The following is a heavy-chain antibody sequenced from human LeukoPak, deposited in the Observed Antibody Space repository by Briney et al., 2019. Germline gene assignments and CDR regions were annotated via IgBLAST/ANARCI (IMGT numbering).Heavy chain of an antibody. Sequence: SETLSFTCTVSGGSISSYYWSWIRQPPGKGLEWIGYIYYSGSTNYNPSLKSRVTISVDTSKNQFSLKLSSVTAADTAVYYCARVLSDYYDSSDYYSDAFDIWGQGTMVTVSS. J-gene: IGHJ3*02. CDR3: ARVLSDYYDSSDYYSDAFDI. CDR1: GGSISSYY. V-gene: IGHV4-59*01. D-gene: IGHD3-22*01. CDR2: IYYSGST.